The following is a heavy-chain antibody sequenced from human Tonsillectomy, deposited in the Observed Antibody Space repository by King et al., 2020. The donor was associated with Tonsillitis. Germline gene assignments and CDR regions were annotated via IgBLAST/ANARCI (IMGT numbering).Heavy chain of an antibody. Sequence: VQLVESGGGLVKPGGSLRLSCAASGFTFSKPWMSWVRQAPGKGLEWVGRIKSKSDGGTTDYAAPVKGRFTISRDDSKNTLYLKRNSLKTEAPAVYYCNTVVYYGDSGDYCYYGLDVWGQGTTVTVSS. CDR1: GFTFSKPW. D-gene: IGHD4-17*01. CDR3: NTVVYYGDSGDYCYYGLDV. J-gene: IGHJ6*02. CDR2: IKSKSDGGTT. V-gene: IGHV3-15*01.